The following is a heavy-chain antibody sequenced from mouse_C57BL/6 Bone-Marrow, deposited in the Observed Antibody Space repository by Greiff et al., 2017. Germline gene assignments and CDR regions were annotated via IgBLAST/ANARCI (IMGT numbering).Heavy chain of an antibody. J-gene: IGHJ4*01. CDR3: AREGVTTHYYAMDY. CDR2: INPNYGTT. CDR1: GYSFTDYN. Sequence: EVQLQRSGPELVKPGASVKISCKASGYSFTDYNMNWVKQSNGKSLEWIGVINPNYGTTSYNQKFKGKATLTVDQSSITAYMQLNSLTSEDSAVYYCAREGVTTHYYAMDYWGQGTSVTVSS. D-gene: IGHD2-2*01. V-gene: IGHV1-39*01.